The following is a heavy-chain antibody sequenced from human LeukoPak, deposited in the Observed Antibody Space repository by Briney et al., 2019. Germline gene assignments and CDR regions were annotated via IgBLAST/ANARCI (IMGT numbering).Heavy chain of an antibody. V-gene: IGHV1-2*02. D-gene: IGHD5-12*01. CDR3: ARYSGYPNYYFGY. CDR1: GYTFTGYY. CDR2: INPNSGGT. J-gene: IGHJ4*02. Sequence: GASVKVSCKASGYTFTGYYMHWVRQAPGQGLEWMGWINPNSGGTNYAQKFQGRVTMTRDTSISTAYMELSRLRSDDTAVYYCARYSGYPNYYFGYWGQGTLVTVSS.